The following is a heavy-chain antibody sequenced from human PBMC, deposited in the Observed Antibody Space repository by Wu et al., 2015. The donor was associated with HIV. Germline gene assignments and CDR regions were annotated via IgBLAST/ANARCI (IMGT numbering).Heavy chain of an antibody. CDR3: ARDGGLLFRAFDI. J-gene: IGHJ3*02. V-gene: IGHV1-18*01. CDR1: GYTFTSYG. Sequence: QVQLVQSGAEVKKPGASVKVSCKASGYTFTSYGISWVRQAPGQGLEWMGWISAYNGYKKFAQKFQDRVTLSADTSTNTAYMELGSLTSDDTAVYYCARDGGLLFRAFDIWGQGTTVAVSS. CDR2: ISAYNGYK. D-gene: IGHD3-16*01.